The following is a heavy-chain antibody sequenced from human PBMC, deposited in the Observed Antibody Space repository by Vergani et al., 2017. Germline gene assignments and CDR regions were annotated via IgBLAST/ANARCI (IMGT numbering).Heavy chain of an antibody. CDR2: ISWNSGRI. D-gene: IGHD2-21*01. Sequence: EVQLVESGGGLVQPGRSLRLSCAASGFTFDDYAMHWVRQAPGKGLEWVSGISWNSGRIGYADSVKGRFTISRDNAKNSLYLQMNRLRAEATALYYCTKVASLRSYYDYYYMDVWGKGTTVTVSS. CDR1: GFTFDDYA. CDR3: TKVASLRSYYDYYYMDV. J-gene: IGHJ6*03. V-gene: IGHV3-9*01.